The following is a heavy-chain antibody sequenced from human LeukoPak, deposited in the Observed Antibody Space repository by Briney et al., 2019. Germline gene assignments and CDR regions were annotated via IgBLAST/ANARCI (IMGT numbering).Heavy chain of an antibody. CDR3: AVAYYYGSGDAFDI. D-gene: IGHD3-10*01. CDR1: GFTFSSYS. Sequence: GGSLRLSCAASGFTFSSYSMNWVRQAPGKGLEWVSSISSSSSSMYYADSVQGRFTISRDNAKNSLYLQMNSLRAEDTAVYYCAVAYYYGSGDAFDIWGQGTKVTVSS. V-gene: IGHV3-21*01. CDR2: ISSSSSSM. J-gene: IGHJ3*02.